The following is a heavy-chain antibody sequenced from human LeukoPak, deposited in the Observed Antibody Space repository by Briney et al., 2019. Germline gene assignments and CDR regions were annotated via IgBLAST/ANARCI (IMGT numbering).Heavy chain of an antibody. CDR2: IIPIFGTA. CDR3: ASSLPGIAVAGTFYYYGMDV. D-gene: IGHD6-19*01. CDR1: GGTFSSYA. Sequence: SVKVSCKASGGTFSSYAISWVRQAPGQGLEWMGGIIPIFGTANYAQKFQGRVTITADESTGTAYMELSSLRSEDTAVYYCASSLPGIAVAGTFYYYGMDVWGQGTTVTVSS. V-gene: IGHV1-69*13. J-gene: IGHJ6*02.